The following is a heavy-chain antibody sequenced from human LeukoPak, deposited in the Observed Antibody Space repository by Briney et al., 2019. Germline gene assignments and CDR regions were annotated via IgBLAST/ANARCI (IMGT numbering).Heavy chain of an antibody. CDR1: GFSFSSYG. V-gene: IGHV3-64*01. Sequence: GGSLRLSCAASGFSFSSYGMHWVRQAPGKGLEYVSAINSNGGSTYYANSVKGRFTISRDNSRSTLYLQMGSLSAEDVAVYYCAREGSYGDSDYWGQGTLVTVSS. CDR2: INSNGGST. J-gene: IGHJ4*02. D-gene: IGHD3-16*01. CDR3: AREGSYGDSDY.